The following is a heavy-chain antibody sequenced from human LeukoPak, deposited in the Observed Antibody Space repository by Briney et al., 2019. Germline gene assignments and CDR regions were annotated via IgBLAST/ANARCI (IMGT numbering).Heavy chain of an antibody. Sequence: PSETLSLTCAVYGGSFSGYYWSWIRQPPGKGLEWIGEINHSGSTNFNPSLKSRVTISVDTSKNQFSLKLNSVTAADTAVYYCARDPGAVPAAVNFYYYYGMDVWGQGTTVTVSS. CDR3: ARDPGAVPAAVNFYYYYGMDV. J-gene: IGHJ6*02. V-gene: IGHV4-34*01. D-gene: IGHD2-2*01. CDR1: GGSFSGYY. CDR2: INHSGST.